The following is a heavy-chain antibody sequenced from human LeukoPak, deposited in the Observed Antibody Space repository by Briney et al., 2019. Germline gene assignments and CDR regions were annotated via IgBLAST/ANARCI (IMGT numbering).Heavy chain of an antibody. V-gene: IGHV1-69*13. CDR2: IIPIFGTA. D-gene: IGHD6-6*01. Sequence: SVTVSCKASGGTFSSYAISWVRQAPGQGLEWMGGIIPIFGTANYAQKFQGRVTITADESTSTAYMELSSLRSEDTAVYYCARGVVAARPVEWFDPWGQGTLVTVSS. J-gene: IGHJ5*02. CDR1: GGTFSSYA. CDR3: ARGVVAARPVEWFDP.